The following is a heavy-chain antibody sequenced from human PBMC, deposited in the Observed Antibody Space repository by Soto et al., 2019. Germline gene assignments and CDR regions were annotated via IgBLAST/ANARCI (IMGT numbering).Heavy chain of an antibody. CDR1: GFTFSNAW. D-gene: IGHD2-21*01. V-gene: IGHV3-15*01. Sequence: PGGSLRLSCAASGFTFSNAWMSWVRQAPGKGLEWVGRIKSKTDGGTTDYAAPVKGRFTISRDDSKNTLYLQMNSLKTEDTAVYYCNPETVLNAILYNCFDTWGQGTLVTVSS. CDR3: NPETVLNAILYNCFDT. J-gene: IGHJ5*02. CDR2: IKSKTDGGTT.